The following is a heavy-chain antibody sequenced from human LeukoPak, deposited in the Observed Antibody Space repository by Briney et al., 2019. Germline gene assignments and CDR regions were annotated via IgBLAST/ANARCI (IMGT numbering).Heavy chain of an antibody. J-gene: IGHJ3*02. CDR2: IYYSGST. V-gene: IGHV4-59*01. CDR3: ATQSGEDYDILTGSPDDAFDI. CDR1: GGSISSYY. D-gene: IGHD3-9*01. Sequence: SETLSLTCTVSGGSISSYYWSWIRQPPGKGLEWIRYIYYSGSTNYNPSLKSRVTISVDTSKNQFSLKLSSVTAADTAVYYCATQSGEDYDILTGSPDDAFDIWGQGTMVTVSS.